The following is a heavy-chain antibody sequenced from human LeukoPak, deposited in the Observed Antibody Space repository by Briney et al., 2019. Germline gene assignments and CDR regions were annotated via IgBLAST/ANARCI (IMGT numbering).Heavy chain of an antibody. J-gene: IGHJ5*02. CDR2: ISSSSSYI. Sequence: PSETLSLTCAVYGGSFSGYYWSWIRHPPGKGLEWVSSISSSSSYIYYADSVKGRFTISRDNAENSLYLQMNSLRAEDTAVYYCAGKVASYGDYAWGQGTLVTVSS. D-gene: IGHD4-17*01. CDR3: AGKVASYGDYA. CDR1: GGSFSGYY. V-gene: IGHV3-21*01.